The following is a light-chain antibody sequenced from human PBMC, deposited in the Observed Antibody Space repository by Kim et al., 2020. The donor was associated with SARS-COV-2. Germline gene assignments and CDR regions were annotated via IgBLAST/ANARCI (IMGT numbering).Light chain of an antibody. J-gene: IGLJ3*02. CDR2: VRV. Sequence: GQPCHLPCLGTSRHVVPQRRSSELLLGPGYAASGSLRVRVSRPSGIPDRFSGSTSANTASLTISGLQAEDEAHYYRSSNTTTSTWVFGGGTQLTVL. CDR3: SSNTTTSTWV. V-gene: IGLV2-18*02. CDR1: SRHVVPQRR.